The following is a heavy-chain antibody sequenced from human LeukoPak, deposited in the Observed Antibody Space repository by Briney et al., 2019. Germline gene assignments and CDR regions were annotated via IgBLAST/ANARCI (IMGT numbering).Heavy chain of an antibody. J-gene: IGHJ4*02. CDR1: GFTFSSYS. CDR3: ASETSITIFGVVNYYFDY. D-gene: IGHD3-3*01. Sequence: GGSLRLSCAASGFTFSSYSMNWVRQAPGKGLEWVSSISSSSSYIYYADSVKGRFTISRDNAKNSLYLQMNSLRAEDTAVYYCASETSITIFGVVNYYFDYWGQGTLVTVSS. V-gene: IGHV3-21*01. CDR2: ISSSSSYI.